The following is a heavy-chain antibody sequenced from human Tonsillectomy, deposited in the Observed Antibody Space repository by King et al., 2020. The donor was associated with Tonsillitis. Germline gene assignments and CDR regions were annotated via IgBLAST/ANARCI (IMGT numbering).Heavy chain of an antibody. V-gene: IGHV3-9*01. CDR2: ISWNSGSI. D-gene: IGHD3-10*01. CDR3: AKDTGRAGEDYYYYYDMDV. CDR1: GFTFDDYA. Sequence: VQLVESGGGLVQPGRSLRLSCAASGFTFDDYAMHWVRQAPGKGLEWVSGISWNSGSIGYADSVKGRFTISRDNAKNSLYLQMNSLRAEDTALYYCAKDTGRAGEDYYYYYDMDVWGQGTTVTVSS. J-gene: IGHJ6*02.